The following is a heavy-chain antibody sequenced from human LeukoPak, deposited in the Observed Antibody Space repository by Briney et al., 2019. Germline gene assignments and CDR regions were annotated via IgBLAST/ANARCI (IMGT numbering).Heavy chain of an antibody. J-gene: IGHJ5*02. CDR3: ARDPPEDEWNSLDT. CDR1: GGSVNGYY. Sequence: SETLSLTCTVSGGSVNGYYWNWIRQAPGKGLEWIGFIHYSGLTVYSPSLQSRVSMSVDTSRNQFSLDLSSVTAADTALYYCARDPPEDEWNSLDTWGQGILVTVSS. CDR2: IHYSGLT. D-gene: IGHD1-7*01. V-gene: IGHV4-59*02.